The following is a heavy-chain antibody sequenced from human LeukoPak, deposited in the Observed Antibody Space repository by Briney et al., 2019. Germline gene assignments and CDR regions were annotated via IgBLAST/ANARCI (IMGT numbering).Heavy chain of an antibody. Sequence: SETLSLTCTVSGGSISSYFWSWIGQPPGKGLEWIGYIYYSGSTNYNPSLKSRVTISVDTSKNQFSLKLSSVTAADTAVYYCARGGWYKGYFQHWGQGTLVTVSS. J-gene: IGHJ1*01. CDR2: IYYSGST. CDR3: ARGGWYKGYFQH. V-gene: IGHV4-59*01. CDR1: GGSISSYF. D-gene: IGHD1-1*01.